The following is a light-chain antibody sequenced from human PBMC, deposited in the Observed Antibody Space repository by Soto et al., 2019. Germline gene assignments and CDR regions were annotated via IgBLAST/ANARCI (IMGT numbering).Light chain of an antibody. CDR2: KVS. CDR3: MQGTHWSYT. CDR1: QSLLHSDGNTY. V-gene: IGKV2-30*02. Sequence: DVVVTQSPLSLPVTLGQPASISCRSSQSLLHSDGNTYLNWFQQRPGQSPRRLIYKVSARDSGVPERFSGSGSGTDFTLKISRVEADDVGVYYCMQGTHWSYTFGQGTKLEIK. J-gene: IGKJ2*01.